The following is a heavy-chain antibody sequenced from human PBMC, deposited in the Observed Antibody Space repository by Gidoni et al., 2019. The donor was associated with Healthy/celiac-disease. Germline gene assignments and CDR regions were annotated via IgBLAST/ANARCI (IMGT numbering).Heavy chain of an antibody. CDR2: IYYSGST. CDR1: GGSISSYY. CDR3: ARRGYYDSSGASAFDI. D-gene: IGHD3-22*01. V-gene: IGHV4-59*08. Sequence: QVQLQESGPGLVKPSETLSLTCTVSGGSISSYYWSWIRQPPGKGLEWIGYIYYSGSTNYNPSLKSRVTISVETSKNQFSLKLSSVTAADTAVYYCARRGYYDSSGASAFDIWGQGTMVTVSS. J-gene: IGHJ3*02.